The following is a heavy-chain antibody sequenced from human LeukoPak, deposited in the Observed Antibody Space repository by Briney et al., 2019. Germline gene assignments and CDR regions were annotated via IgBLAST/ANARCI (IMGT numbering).Heavy chain of an antibody. Sequence: PGGSLRLSCAASGFTFSSYWMNWVRQAPGKGLEWVANIKEDGSEKYYVDSRKGRFTISRDNAKNSLYLQMNSLRAEDTAVYYCARGGSSSSGNFDYWGQGTLVAVSS. D-gene: IGHD6-6*01. CDR2: IKEDGSEK. CDR1: GFTFSSYW. CDR3: ARGGSSSSGNFDY. J-gene: IGHJ4*02. V-gene: IGHV3-7*02.